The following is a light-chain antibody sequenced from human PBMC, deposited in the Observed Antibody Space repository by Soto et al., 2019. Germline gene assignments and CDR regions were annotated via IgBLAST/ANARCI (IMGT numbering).Light chain of an antibody. V-gene: IGKV4-1*01. Sequence: DIVMTQSPDSLAVSLGERATINCKSSQSVLYSSNNKNYLAWYQQKPGQPPRLLIYWASTRESGVPDRFSGSGSGTDFTLTISSLQAEDVAVYYCQHYFTTPISFGGGTKVEI. CDR3: QHYFTTPIS. J-gene: IGKJ4*01. CDR1: QSVLYSSNNKNY. CDR2: WAS.